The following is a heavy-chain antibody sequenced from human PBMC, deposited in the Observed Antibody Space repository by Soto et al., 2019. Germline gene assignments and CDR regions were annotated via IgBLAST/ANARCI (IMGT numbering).Heavy chain of an antibody. D-gene: IGHD1-1*01. CDR1: GGTFSSYA. CDR3: ARGNWNYGYYGMDV. CDR2: IIPIFGTA. J-gene: IGHJ6*02. V-gene: IGHV1-69*01. Sequence: QVQLVQSGAEVKKPGSSVKVSCKACGGTFSSYAISWVRQAPGQGLEWMGGIIPIFGTANYAQKFQGRVTITADESTSTAYMELSSLRSEDTAVYYCARGNWNYGYYGMDVWGQGTTVTVSS.